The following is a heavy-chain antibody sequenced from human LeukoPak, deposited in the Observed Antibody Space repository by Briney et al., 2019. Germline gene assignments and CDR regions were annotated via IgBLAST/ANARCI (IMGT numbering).Heavy chain of an antibody. CDR1: GGSISSYY. CDR3: ARGHPPIVVVPAAIGYYYYGMDV. D-gene: IGHD2-2*02. J-gene: IGHJ6*04. CDR2: IYYSGST. V-gene: IGHV4-59*01. Sequence: PSETLSLTCTVSGGSISSYYWSWIRQPPGKGLEWIGYIYYSGSTNYNPSLKSRVTISVDTSKNQFSLKLSSVTAADTAVYYCARGHPPIVVVPAAIGYYYYGMDVWGKGTTVTVSS.